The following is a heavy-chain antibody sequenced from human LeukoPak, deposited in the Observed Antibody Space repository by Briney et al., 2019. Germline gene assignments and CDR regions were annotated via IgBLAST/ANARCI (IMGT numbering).Heavy chain of an antibody. J-gene: IGHJ4*02. D-gene: IGHD3-10*01. CDR1: GFTFNSYA. CDR2: ISGSGGST. CDR3: AKVHSLLYGTGSSDY. V-gene: IGHV3-23*01. Sequence: PGGSLTLSCAASGFTFNSYAMSLLRQAPGKGLEWVSAISGSGGSTYYSDSVKGRFTLSRDNTRKTLYLQVNSLRAEDAAVYYCAKVHSLLYGTGSSDYWGQGTLVTVSS.